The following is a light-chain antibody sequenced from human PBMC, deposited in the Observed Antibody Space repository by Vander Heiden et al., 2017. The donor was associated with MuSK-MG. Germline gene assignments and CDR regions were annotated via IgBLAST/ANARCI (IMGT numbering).Light chain of an antibody. J-gene: IGKJ4*01. Sequence: EIEMTQSPGTLSVSPGEGVTLSCRASRSIGHNLAWYQQRPGQPPRLLIYLASSRATGLPARFSGSGSGTEFTLTISSLQSEDFAVYFCQQDDDWPLTFGGGTRVEIK. CDR1: RSIGHN. CDR3: QQDDDWPLT. CDR2: LAS. V-gene: IGKV3-15*01.